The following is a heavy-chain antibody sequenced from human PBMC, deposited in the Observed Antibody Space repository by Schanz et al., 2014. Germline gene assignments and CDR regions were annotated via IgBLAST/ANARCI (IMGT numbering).Heavy chain of an antibody. CDR3: ARDRRRYCSTASCLHDNWFDP. D-gene: IGHD2-2*01. V-gene: IGHV1-18*01. CDR1: GGTFSSYT. J-gene: IGHJ5*02. Sequence: QVQLVQSGAEVKKPGSSVKVSCKASGGTFSSYTINWVRQAPGQGLEWMGWISAYNGNTNYAQKVQGRVTMTTDTSTGTAYMELRSLRSDDTAVYYCARDRRRYCSTASCLHDNWFDPWGQGTLVIVSS. CDR2: ISAYNGNT.